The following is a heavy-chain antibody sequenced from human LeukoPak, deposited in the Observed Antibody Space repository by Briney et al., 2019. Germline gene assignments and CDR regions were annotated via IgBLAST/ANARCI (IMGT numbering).Heavy chain of an antibody. D-gene: IGHD5-24*01. CDR3: AEATGRSRDGYNSDY. V-gene: IGHV3-9*01. Sequence: PGRSLRLSCAASGFTFDDYAMHWARQAPGKGLEWVSGISWNSGSIGYADSVKGRFTISRDNAKNSLYLQMNSLRAEDTALYYCAEATGRSRDGYNSDYWGQGTLVTVSS. CDR2: ISWNSGSI. CDR1: GFTFDDYA. J-gene: IGHJ4*02.